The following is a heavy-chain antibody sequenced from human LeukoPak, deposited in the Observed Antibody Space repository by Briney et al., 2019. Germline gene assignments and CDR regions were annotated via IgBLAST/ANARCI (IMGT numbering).Heavy chain of an antibody. CDR3: AGDLYYDRYFDY. V-gene: IGHV4-61*02. CDR2: IYTSGST. D-gene: IGHD3-22*01. Sequence: SETLSLTCTVSGGSISSGSYYWSWIRQPAGKGLEWIGRIYTSGSTNYNPSLKSRVTISVDTSKNQFSLKLSSVTAADTAVYYCAGDLYYDRYFDYWGQGTLVTVSS. CDR1: GGSISSGSYY. J-gene: IGHJ4*02.